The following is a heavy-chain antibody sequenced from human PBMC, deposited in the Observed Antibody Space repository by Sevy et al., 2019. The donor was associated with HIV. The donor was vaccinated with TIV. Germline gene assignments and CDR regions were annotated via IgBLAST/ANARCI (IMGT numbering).Heavy chain of an antibody. CDR3: VRSGYDPSGYYYGNWFDP. CDR2: IKQDGTEK. Sequence: GGSLRLSCAASGFTFSTYWMSWVRQAPGKGLEWVANIKQDGTEKFYVDSVKGRFTISRDNAKNSLYLQMNSLRAEDTAVYYCVRSGYDPSGYYYGNWFDPWGQGTLVTVSS. J-gene: IGHJ5*02. CDR1: GFTFSTYW. D-gene: IGHD3-22*01. V-gene: IGHV3-7*01.